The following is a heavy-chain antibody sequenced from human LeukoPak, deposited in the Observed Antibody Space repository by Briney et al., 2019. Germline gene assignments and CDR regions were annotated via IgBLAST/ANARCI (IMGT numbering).Heavy chain of an antibody. V-gene: IGHV4-39*01. D-gene: IGHD5-18*01. Sequence: SETLSLTCTVSGGSISSSSHYWGWIRQPPGKGLEWIGSIYYSGSTYYNPSLKSRVTISVDTSKNQFSLKLSSVTAADTAVYYCWGYSYGCYYFDYWGQGTLVTVSS. J-gene: IGHJ4*02. CDR1: GGSISSSSHY. CDR3: WGYSYGCYYFDY. CDR2: IYYSGST.